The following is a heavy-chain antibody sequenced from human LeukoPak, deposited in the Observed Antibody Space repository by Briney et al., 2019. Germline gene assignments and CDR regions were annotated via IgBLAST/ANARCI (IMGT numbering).Heavy chain of an antibody. V-gene: IGHV4-38-2*02. CDR2: FYHGGST. CDR1: GYSISTGYY. CDR3: ARDTKNYYGSGSYYYYMDV. J-gene: IGHJ6*03. D-gene: IGHD3-10*01. Sequence: SETLSLTCTVSGYSISTGYYWDWIRQPPGKGLEWIGTFYHGGSTYYNPSLKSRVTISVDTSKNQFSLKLSSVTAADTAVYYCARDTKNYYGSGSYYYYMDVWGKGTTVTVSS.